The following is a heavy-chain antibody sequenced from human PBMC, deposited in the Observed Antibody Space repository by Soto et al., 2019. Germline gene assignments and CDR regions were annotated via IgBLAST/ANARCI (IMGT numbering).Heavy chain of an antibody. D-gene: IGHD2-15*01. CDR2: IKHDGSEK. Sequence: GGSLRLSCAASGFTFSTYWMSWVRQIPGKGLEWVSTIKHDGSEKYYVDSVKGRFTISRDNAKNSLYLQMNSLRAEDTAVYYCARSLVVAVGDAFDIWGQGTMVTVSS. J-gene: IGHJ3*02. CDR3: ARSLVVAVGDAFDI. CDR1: GFTFSTYW. V-gene: IGHV3-7*01.